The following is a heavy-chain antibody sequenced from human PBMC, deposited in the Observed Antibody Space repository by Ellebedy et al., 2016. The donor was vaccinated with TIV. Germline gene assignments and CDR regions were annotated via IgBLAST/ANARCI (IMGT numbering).Heavy chain of an antibody. Sequence: SETLSLTXSVSGDSIGSSSQYWDWIRQPPGGGLEWIGNISFSGYTHYNPSLKSRVKMSVDMSKNQFSLRLGPVTAADTAVYYCASGGGYLDYWGQGALVTVSS. V-gene: IGHV4-39*07. J-gene: IGHJ4*02. D-gene: IGHD3-16*01. CDR3: ASGGGYLDY. CDR1: GDSIGSSSQY. CDR2: ISFSGYT.